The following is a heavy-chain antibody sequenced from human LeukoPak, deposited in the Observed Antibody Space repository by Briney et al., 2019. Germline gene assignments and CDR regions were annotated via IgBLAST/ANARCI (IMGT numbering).Heavy chain of an antibody. CDR1: GYTFTSYG. CDR2: ISAYNGNT. J-gene: IGHJ4*02. CDR3: ARDLQLCLGELSPPKSF. D-gene: IGHD3-16*02. V-gene: IGHV1-18*01. Sequence: GASVKVSCKASGYTFTSYGISWVRQAPGQGLEWMGWISAYNGNTNYAQKLQGRVTMTTDTSTSTAYMELRSLRSDDTAVYYCARDLQLCLGELSPPKSFWGQGTLVTVSS.